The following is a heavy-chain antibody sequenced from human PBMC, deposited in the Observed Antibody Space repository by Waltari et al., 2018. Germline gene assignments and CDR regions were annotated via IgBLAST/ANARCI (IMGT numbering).Heavy chain of an antibody. D-gene: IGHD2-15*01. CDR2: ISSSSSYI. CDR3: ARDLDRWSRNLDY. CDR1: GFTFSSYS. Sequence: EVQLVESGGGLVKPGGSLRLSCAASGFTFSSYSMNWVRQAPGKGLEWVSSISSSSSYIYYADSVKGRFTISRDNAKNSLYLQMNSLRAEDTAVYYCARDLDRWSRNLDYWGQGTLVIVSS. J-gene: IGHJ4*02. V-gene: IGHV3-21*01.